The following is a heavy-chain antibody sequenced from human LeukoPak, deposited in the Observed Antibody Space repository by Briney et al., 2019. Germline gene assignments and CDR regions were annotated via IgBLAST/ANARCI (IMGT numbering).Heavy chain of an antibody. D-gene: IGHD4-23*01. CDR1: GYTFTSYG. CDR3: ARDGYGGTTDAFDI. CDR2: ISTYNGHT. J-gene: IGHJ3*02. V-gene: IGHV1-18*01. Sequence: ASVKVSCKASGYTFTSYGISWVRQAPGQGLEWMGWISTYNGHTNYARKVQGRVTITADESTSTAYMELSSLRSEDTAVYYCARDGYGGTTDAFDIWGQGTMVTVSS.